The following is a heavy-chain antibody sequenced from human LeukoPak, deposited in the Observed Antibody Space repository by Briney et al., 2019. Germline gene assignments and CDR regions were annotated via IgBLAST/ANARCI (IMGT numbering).Heavy chain of an antibody. V-gene: IGHV4-59*08. CDR1: GGSISSYY. CDR2: IYYSGST. J-gene: IGHJ5*02. D-gene: IGHD6-13*01. CDR3: ARVSSRDSRFDP. Sequence: SETLSLTCTVSGGSISSYYWSWIRQPPGKGLEWIGYIYYSGSTYYNPSLKSRVTISVDTSKNQFSLKLSSVAAADTAVYYCARVSSRDSRFDPWGQGTLVTVSS.